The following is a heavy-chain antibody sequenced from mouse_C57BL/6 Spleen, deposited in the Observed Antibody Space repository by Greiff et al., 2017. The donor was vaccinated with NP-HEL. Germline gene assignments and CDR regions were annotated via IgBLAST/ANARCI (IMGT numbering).Heavy chain of an antibody. J-gene: IGHJ1*03. CDR3: ARDRITTVVDGWYFDV. CDR2: INYDGSST. CDR1: GFTFSDYY. D-gene: IGHD1-1*01. Sequence: EVKLMESEGGLVQPGSSMKLSCTASGFTFSDYYMAWVRQVPEKGLEWVANINYDGSSTYYLDSLKSRFIISRDNAKNILYLQMSSLKSEDTATYYCARDRITTVVDGWYFDVWGTGTTVTVSS. V-gene: IGHV5-16*01.